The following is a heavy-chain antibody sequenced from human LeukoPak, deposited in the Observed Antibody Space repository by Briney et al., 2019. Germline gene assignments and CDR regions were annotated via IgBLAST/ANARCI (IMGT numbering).Heavy chain of an antibody. J-gene: IGHJ2*01. Sequence: GGSLRLSCAASGFTFSSYSMNWVRQAPGKGLEWVSSISSSSSYIYYADSVKGRFTISRDNAKNSLYLQMNSLRAEDTAVYYCARDGAFTGPHWWFDLWGRGTPVTVSS. CDR3: ARDGAFTGPHWWFDL. CDR2: ISSSSSYI. D-gene: IGHD2-8*02. V-gene: IGHV3-21*01. CDR1: GFTFSSYS.